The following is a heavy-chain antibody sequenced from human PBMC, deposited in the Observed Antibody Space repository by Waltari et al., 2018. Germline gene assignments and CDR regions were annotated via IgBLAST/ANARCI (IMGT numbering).Heavy chain of an antibody. J-gene: IGHJ3*02. CDR1: GFTFSHYG. Sequence: QVQLVESGGGVVQPGRSLRLSCAASGFTFSHYGMHWVRQAPGKGVEWVAVISEDGSSTYYGDSVKGRFTRSRDNSRNTLNLQMNRLRTEDTAMYYCVSYPIFQGAVDAFDIWGQGTMVTVSS. V-gene: IGHV3-30*03. D-gene: IGHD3-3*02. CDR2: ISEDGSST. CDR3: VSYPIFQGAVDAFDI.